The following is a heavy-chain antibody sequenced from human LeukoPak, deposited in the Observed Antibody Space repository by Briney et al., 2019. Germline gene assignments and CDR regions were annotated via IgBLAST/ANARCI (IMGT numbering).Heavy chain of an antibody. D-gene: IGHD1-26*01. J-gene: IGHJ3*02. CDR1: GVTISGYN. Sequence: GRSLRLSCAASGVTISGYNMNGVRQAPGKGLEWGSDISSSSSTIYYADSVKGRFTISRDNSKNTLYLQMNSLRAEDTAVYYCSSIVGAPNHAFDIWGQGTMVTVSS. CDR3: SSIVGAPNHAFDI. V-gene: IGHV3-48*01. CDR2: ISSSSSTI.